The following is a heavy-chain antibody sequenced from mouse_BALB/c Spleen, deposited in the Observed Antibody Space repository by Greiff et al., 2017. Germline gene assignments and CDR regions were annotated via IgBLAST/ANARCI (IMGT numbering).Heavy chain of an antibody. CDR2: ISYSGST. CDR1: GYSITSDYA. V-gene: IGHV3-2*02. Sequence: DVQLQESGPGLVKPSQSLSLTCTVTGYSITSDYAWNWIRQFPGNKLEWMGYISYSGSTSYNPSLKSRISITRDTSKNQFFLQLNSVTTEDTATYYCARSGDGYYVYYYYAMDYWGQGTSVTVSS. J-gene: IGHJ4*01. D-gene: IGHD2-3*01. CDR3: ARSGDGYYVYYYYAMDY.